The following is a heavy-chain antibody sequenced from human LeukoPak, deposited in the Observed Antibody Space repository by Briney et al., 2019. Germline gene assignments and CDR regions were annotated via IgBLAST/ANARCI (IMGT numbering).Heavy chain of an antibody. J-gene: IGHJ4*02. CDR1: GYSITTGYY. Sequence: SETLSLTCTVFGYSITTGYYWGWIRQPPGKGLEWIGSIYHSGSTFYNPSLKSRVTISVDTSKNQFSLKLSSVTAADTAVYYCARLGIAAVIFDYWGQGTLVTVSS. D-gene: IGHD6-13*01. V-gene: IGHV4-38-2*02. CDR3: ARLGIAAVIFDY. CDR2: IYHSGST.